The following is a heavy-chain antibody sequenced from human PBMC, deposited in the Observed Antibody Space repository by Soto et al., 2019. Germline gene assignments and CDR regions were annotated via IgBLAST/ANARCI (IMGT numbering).Heavy chain of an antibody. J-gene: IGHJ6*02. CDR1: GYSFTSYW. V-gene: IGHV5-10-1*01. D-gene: IGHD3-22*01. CDR2: IDPIYSYT. CDR3: AKLVLTHYYDSSGYWTTGYYYYGRDV. Sequence: GDSLKISFKGSGYSFTSYWISWVRQMPGKGLEWMGRIDPIYSYTNYSPSFQGHVTISADKSISPAYLQWSSLKAWDTAIYYWAKLVLTHYYDSSGYWTTGYYYYGRDVWGQGTTVTFSS.